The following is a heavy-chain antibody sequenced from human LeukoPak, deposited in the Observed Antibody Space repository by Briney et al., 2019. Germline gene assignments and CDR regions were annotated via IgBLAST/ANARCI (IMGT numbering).Heavy chain of an antibody. CDR3: ARGLTH. Sequence: PSETLSLTCSVYGGSFSGYCWRWIRQPPGKGLEWIGEINHSGNSNYNPSLKSRVTISVDTSKNQFSLKLNSVTAADTGVYYCARGLTHWGQGTLVTVSS. J-gene: IGHJ4*02. V-gene: IGHV4-34*01. CDR1: GGSFSGYC. CDR2: INHSGNS.